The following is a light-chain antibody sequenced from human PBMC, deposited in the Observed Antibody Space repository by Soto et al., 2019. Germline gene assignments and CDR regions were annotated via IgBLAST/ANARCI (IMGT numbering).Light chain of an antibody. CDR1: QSISTW. CDR2: KAS. Sequence: DIQMTQSPSTLSAFVGDRVTITCRARQSISTWLAWYQQKPGKAPKVLIYKASSLESGVPSRFSGSGSGTEFTLTISSLQPDDFATYYCQQYKTYTRTFGQGTKVEIK. V-gene: IGKV1-5*03. J-gene: IGKJ1*01. CDR3: QQYKTYTRT.